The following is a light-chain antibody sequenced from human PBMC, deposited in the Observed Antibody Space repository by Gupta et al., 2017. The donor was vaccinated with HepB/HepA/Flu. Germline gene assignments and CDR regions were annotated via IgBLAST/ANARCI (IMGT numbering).Light chain of an antibody. CDR1: SSNIGSNY. V-gene: IGLV1-47*01. CDR2: RNN. J-gene: IGLJ2*01. Sequence: QSALTQPPSASGTPGQRVTISCSGSSSNIGSNYVYWYQQLPGTAPKLLIFRNNQRPSGVPDRFSGSKSATSASLAISGLRSEDEADYYCAAWDASLSAVVFGRGTKSTVL. CDR3: AAWDASLSAVV.